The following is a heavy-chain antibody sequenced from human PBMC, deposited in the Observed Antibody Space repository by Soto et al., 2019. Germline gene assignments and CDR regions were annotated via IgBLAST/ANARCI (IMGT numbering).Heavy chain of an antibody. CDR2: VYTRGTT. J-gene: IGHJ4*02. D-gene: IGHD2-21*01. V-gene: IGHV4-4*07. CDR3: ATGQGVINFDS. CDR1: GDCLDSYY. Sequence: XASLSLTCTICGDCLDSYYWNWIRLPAGKGLEWIGRVYTRGTTNYNPSLKSRVTMTVDTSKKKFSLELRSVTAADPAVYSCATGQGVINFDSCGQRTLVTVTS.